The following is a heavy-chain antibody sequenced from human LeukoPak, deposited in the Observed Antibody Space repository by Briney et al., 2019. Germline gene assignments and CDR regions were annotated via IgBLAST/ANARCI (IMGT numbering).Heavy chain of an antibody. J-gene: IGHJ4*02. D-gene: IGHD3-22*01. V-gene: IGHV1-24*01. CDR2: FDPEDGET. CDR3: ATDLINYYDSSDLRFDY. CDR1: GYTLTELS. Sequence: ASVKVSCKVSGYTLTELSMHWVRQAPGKGLEWMGGFDPEDGETIYAQKFQGRVTMTEDTSTDTAYMELSSLRSEDTAVYYRATDLINYYDSSDLRFDYWGQGTLVTVSS.